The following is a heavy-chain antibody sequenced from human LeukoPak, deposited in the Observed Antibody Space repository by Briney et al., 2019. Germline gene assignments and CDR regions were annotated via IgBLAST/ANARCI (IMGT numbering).Heavy chain of an antibody. J-gene: IGHJ4*02. V-gene: IGHV3-23*01. CDR1: GFTFSIYA. CDR3: ARDRPNYYGSDGHYYRRDGDY. D-gene: IGHD3-22*01. Sequence: GGSLRLSCAASGFTFSIYAMSWVRQAPGKGLQWVSSITSRGESTWHVDSVEGRFTITRDNSENTLYLQMHSLRAEDTAVYYCARDRPNYYGSDGHYYRRDGDYWGRGTLVSVSS. CDR2: ITSRGEST.